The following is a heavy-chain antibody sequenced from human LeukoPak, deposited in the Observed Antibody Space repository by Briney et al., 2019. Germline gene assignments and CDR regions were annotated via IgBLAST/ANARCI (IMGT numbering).Heavy chain of an antibody. CDR2: INPNSGGT. Sequence: ASVKVSCKASGYTFTGYYMHWVRQAPGQGLEWMGWINPNSGGTNYAQKFQGRVTMTRDTSISTAYMELSRLRSDDTAVYYCAKDPKLLWFGESYFDYWGQGTLVTVSS. V-gene: IGHV1-2*02. D-gene: IGHD3-10*01. CDR1: GYTFTGYY. CDR3: AKDPKLLWFGESYFDY. J-gene: IGHJ4*02.